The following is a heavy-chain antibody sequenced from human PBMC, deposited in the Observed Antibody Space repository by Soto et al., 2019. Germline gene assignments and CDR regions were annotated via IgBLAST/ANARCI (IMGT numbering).Heavy chain of an antibody. V-gene: IGHV4-30-4*01. D-gene: IGHD4-17*01. CDR3: ARRGTVTSDFDY. J-gene: IGHJ4*02. CDR1: GGSISSGDYY. CDR2: IYYSGST. Sequence: PSETLSLTCTVSGGSISSGDYYWSWIRQPPGKGLEWIGYIYYSGSTYYNPSLKSRVTISVDTSKNQFSLKLSSVMAADTAVYYCARRGTVTSDFDYWGQGTLVTVSS.